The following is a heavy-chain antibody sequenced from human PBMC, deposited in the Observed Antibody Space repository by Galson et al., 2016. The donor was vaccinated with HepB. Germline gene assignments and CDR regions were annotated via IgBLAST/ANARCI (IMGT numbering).Heavy chain of an antibody. D-gene: IGHD3-22*01. CDR1: GFTFSNAG. Sequence: SLRLSCAASGFTFSNAGVNWVRQAPGKGLEWASGISARGVTTYYRDSVKGRFIISRDNSENMLYLQMNSLRAEDTAVYFCTKEDDFFDSTGYYVTWGQGTLVVVSS. J-gene: IGHJ4*01. CDR3: TKEDDFFDSTGYYVT. CDR2: ISARGVTT. V-gene: IGHV3-23*01.